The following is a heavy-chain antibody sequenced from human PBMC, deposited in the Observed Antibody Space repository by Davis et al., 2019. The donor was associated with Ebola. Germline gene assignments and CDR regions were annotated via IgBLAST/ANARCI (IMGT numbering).Heavy chain of an antibody. D-gene: IGHD6-6*01. J-gene: IGHJ5*02. CDR1: GYTFTSYA. Sequence: ASVQVSCQASGYTFTSYAMHWVRQAPGQRLEWMGWINAGNGNTKYSQKFQGRVTITRDTSASTAYMELSSLRSEDTAVYYCARDLHEYNWFDPWGQGTLVTVS. CDR2: INAGNGNT. V-gene: IGHV1-3*01. CDR3: ARDLHEYNWFDP.